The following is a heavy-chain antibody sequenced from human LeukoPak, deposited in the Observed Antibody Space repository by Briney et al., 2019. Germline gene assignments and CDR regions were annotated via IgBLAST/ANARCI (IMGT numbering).Heavy chain of an antibody. V-gene: IGHV4-30-4*07. J-gene: IGHJ4*02. D-gene: IGHD5-18*01. Sequence: SETLSLTCAVSGGSISSGGYSWSWIRQPPGKGLEWIGYIYYSGSTYYNPSLKSRVTISVDTSKNQFSLKLSSVTAADTAVYYCAREGGYSYGSFDYWGQGTLVTVSS. CDR1: GGSISSGGYS. CDR2: IYYSGST. CDR3: AREGGYSYGSFDY.